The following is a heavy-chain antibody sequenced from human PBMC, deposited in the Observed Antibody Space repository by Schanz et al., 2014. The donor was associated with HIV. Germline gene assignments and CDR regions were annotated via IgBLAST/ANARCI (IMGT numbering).Heavy chain of an antibody. D-gene: IGHD3-16*01. CDR3: AKEMVSRYYGDAFNI. Sequence: EVLLLESGGDLIQPGGSLRLSCAASGFTFDDYVMHWVRQAPGKGLEWVSGISWKSDSIGYADSVKGRFTISRDNAKNTLYLQMNSLRAEDTALYYCAKEMVSRYYGDAFNIWGQGTMVTVSS. CDR1: GFTFDDYV. V-gene: IGHV3-9*01. CDR2: ISWKSDSI. J-gene: IGHJ3*02.